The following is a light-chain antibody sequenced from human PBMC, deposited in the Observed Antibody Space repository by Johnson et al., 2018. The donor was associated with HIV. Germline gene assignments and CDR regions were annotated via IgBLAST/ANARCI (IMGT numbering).Light chain of an antibody. Sequence: FVLTQPPSVSAAPGQKVTITCTGSSPDIGNNYVSWYQQLPGTAPKLLIYENNKRPSGIPDRFSGSKSGTSATLGITGLQPRDEADYYCGTWDNSLSAYVFGTGTKVTVL. CDR3: GTWDNSLSAYV. V-gene: IGLV1-51*02. CDR2: ENN. J-gene: IGLJ1*01. CDR1: SPDIGNNY.